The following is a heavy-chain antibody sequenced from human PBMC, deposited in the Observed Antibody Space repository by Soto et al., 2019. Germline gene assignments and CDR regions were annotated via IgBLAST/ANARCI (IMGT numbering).Heavy chain of an antibody. J-gene: IGHJ4*02. CDR2: ISSSSSYI. V-gene: IGHV3-21*01. CDR3: ARDLGYGGRDFDY. CDR1: GFTFSSYS. Sequence: EVQLVESGGGLVKPGGSLRLSCAASGFTFSSYSMNWVRQAPGKGLEWVSSISSSSSYIYYADSVKGRFTISRDNAKNSLYLQMNSLRAEDTAVYYCARDLGYGGRDFDYWGQGPLVTVSS. D-gene: IGHD5-12*01.